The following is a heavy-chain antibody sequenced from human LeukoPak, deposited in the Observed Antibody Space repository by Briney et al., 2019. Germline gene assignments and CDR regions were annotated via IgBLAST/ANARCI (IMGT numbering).Heavy chain of an antibody. CDR2: IWYDGSNE. V-gene: IGHV3-33*01. CDR3: ARDRRYSSSWPIDY. CDR1: GFTFSGYG. Sequence: GRSLRLSCAASGFTFSGYGMHWVRQAPGKGLEWVAVIWYDGSNEYYADSVKGRFTISRDNSKNTLFLQMDSLRAKDTAMYYCARDRRYSSSWPIDYWGQGTLVTVSS. D-gene: IGHD6-13*01. J-gene: IGHJ4*02.